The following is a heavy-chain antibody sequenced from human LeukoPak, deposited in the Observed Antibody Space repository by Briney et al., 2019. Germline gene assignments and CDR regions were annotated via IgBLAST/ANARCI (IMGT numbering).Heavy chain of an antibody. V-gene: IGHV4-39*01. CDR2: IYYSGDS. J-gene: IGHJ4*02. CDR3: VRYCRSSDYYHFDY. CDR1: GGSFSSGNYH. D-gene: IGHD4-17*01. Sequence: SETLSLTCTVSGGSFSSGNYHWDWIRQPPGKGLERIASIYYSGDSYYNPSLKSRVTISVDTSKNQFSLKLSSVTAADTAVYHCVRYCRSSDYYHFDYWGQGTLVTVSS.